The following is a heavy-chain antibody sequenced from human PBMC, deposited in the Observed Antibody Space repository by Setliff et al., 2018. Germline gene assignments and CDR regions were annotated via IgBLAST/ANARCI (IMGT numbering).Heavy chain of an antibody. CDR3: ATGRGSLDY. D-gene: IGHD1-26*01. CDR2: FDPVDGET. J-gene: IGHJ4*02. V-gene: IGHV1-24*01. CDR1: GYTFTSYD. Sequence: ASVKVSCKASGYTFTSYDINWVRQAPGKGLEWMGSFDPVDGETIYAQKVQGRVTMTEDTSTDTAYMELSSLRSEDTAVYYCATGRGSLDYWGQGTLVTVSS.